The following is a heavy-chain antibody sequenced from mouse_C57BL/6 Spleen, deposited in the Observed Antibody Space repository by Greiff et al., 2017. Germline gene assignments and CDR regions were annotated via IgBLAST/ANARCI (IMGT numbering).Heavy chain of an antibody. CDR2: ISGGGGNT. CDR3: ARQLFAY. J-gene: IGHJ3*01. V-gene: IGHV5-9*01. Sequence: EVQGVESGGGLVKPGGSLKLSCAASGFTFSSYTMSWVRQTPEKRLEWVATISGGGGNTYYPDSVKGRFTISRDNAKNTLYLQMSSLRSEDTALYYCARQLFAYWGQGTLVTVSA. CDR1: GFTFSSYT.